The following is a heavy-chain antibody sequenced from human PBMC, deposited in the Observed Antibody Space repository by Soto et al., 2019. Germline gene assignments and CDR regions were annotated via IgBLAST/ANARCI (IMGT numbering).Heavy chain of an antibody. CDR2: IYYSGST. J-gene: IGHJ6*02. D-gene: IGHD3-10*01. CDR1: GGSISNYY. CDR3: ARDVRSREGKWFGELNTNTYYYYGMDV. Sequence: PSETLSLTCTVSGGSISNYYWTWIRQPPGKGLEWIGYIYYSGSTNYNPSLKSRVTTSVDTSKNQFSLKLSSVTAADTAVYYCARDVRSREGKWFGELNTNTYYYYGMDVWGQGTTVTVSS. V-gene: IGHV4-59*01.